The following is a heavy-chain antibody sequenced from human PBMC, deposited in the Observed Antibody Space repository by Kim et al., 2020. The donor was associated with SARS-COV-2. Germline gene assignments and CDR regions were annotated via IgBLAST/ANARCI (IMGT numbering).Heavy chain of an antibody. J-gene: IGHJ6*02. CDR1: GFTVSSNY. CDR2: IYSGGST. Sequence: GGSLRLTCAASGFTVSSNYMSWVRQAPGKGLEWVSVIYSGGSTYYADSVKGRFTISRDNSKNTLYLQMNSLRAEDTAVYYCARDAMTYGMDVWGQGTAVTVSS. CDR3: ARDAMTYGMDV. V-gene: IGHV3-53*01. D-gene: IGHD2-21*02.